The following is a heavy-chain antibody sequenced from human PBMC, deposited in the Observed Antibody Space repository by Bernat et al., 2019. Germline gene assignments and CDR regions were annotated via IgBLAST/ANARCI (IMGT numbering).Heavy chain of an antibody. CDR3: AREANWGYLLDY. CDR2: IYYSGST. V-gene: IGHV4-31*03. D-gene: IGHD7-27*01. J-gene: IGHJ4*02. Sequence: QVQLQESGPGLVKPSQTLSLTCTVSGGSISSGGYYWSWIRQHPGKGLEWIGYIYYSGSTYYNPSLKSRVTISVDTSKNQFPLKLSSVTAADTAVYYCAREANWGYLLDYWGQGTLVTVSS. CDR1: GGSISSGGYY.